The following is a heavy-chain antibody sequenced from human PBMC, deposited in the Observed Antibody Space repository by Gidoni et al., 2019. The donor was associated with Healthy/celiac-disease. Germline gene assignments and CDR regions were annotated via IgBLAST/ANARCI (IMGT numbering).Heavy chain of an antibody. D-gene: IGHD6-6*01. Sequence: QVQLVQSGAEVKKPGSSVKVSCKASGGTFSSYAISWVRQAPGQGLEWMGGIIPIFGTANYAQKFQGRVTITADESTSTAYMELSSLRSEDTAVYYCARDREAARPAGYAFDIWGQGTMVTVSS. J-gene: IGHJ3*02. V-gene: IGHV1-69*01. CDR2: IIPIFGTA. CDR3: ARDREAARPAGYAFDI. CDR1: GGTFSSYA.